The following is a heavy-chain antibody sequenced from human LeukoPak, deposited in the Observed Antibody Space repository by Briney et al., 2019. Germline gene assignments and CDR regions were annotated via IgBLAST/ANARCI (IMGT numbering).Heavy chain of an antibody. Sequence: GGSLRLSCAASGVTFSGSAMHGVRQASGKGLEWGGRIRSKANTYATASAASVKGRFTISRDNSRNTAYLQVNSLKTQDTAAVYCTSGGYWAQGTLVSVSS. CDR2: IRSKANTYAT. CDR3: TSGGY. CDR1: GVTFSGSA. D-gene: IGHD3-16*01. J-gene: IGHJ4*02. V-gene: IGHV3-73*01.